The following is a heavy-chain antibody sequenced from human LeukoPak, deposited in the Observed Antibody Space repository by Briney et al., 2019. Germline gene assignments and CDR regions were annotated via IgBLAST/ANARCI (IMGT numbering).Heavy chain of an antibody. V-gene: IGHV4-39*07. CDR1: GFTFSSYS. Sequence: PGGSLRLSCAASGFTFSSYSMNWVRQPPGKGLEWIGSIYYSGSTYYNPSLKSRVTISVDTSKNQFSLKLSSVTAADTAVYYCARGISMGGSGWYIYYYMDVWGKGTTVTVSS. CDR3: ARGISMGGSGWYIYYYMDV. CDR2: IYYSGST. J-gene: IGHJ6*03. D-gene: IGHD6-19*01.